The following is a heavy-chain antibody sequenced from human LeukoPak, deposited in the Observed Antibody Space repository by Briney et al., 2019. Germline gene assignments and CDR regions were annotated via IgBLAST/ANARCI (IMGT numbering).Heavy chain of an antibody. Sequence: GASVKVSCKASGYTFTSYDINWVRQATGQGLEWMGWMNPNSGNTGNAQKFQGRVTITRNTSISTAYMELSSLRSEDTAVYYCASGRSSSREPVLFPYWGQGTLVSVSS. CDR2: MNPNSGNT. CDR3: ASGRSSSREPVLFPY. D-gene: IGHD2-2*01. CDR1: GYTFTSYD. V-gene: IGHV1-8*03. J-gene: IGHJ4*02.